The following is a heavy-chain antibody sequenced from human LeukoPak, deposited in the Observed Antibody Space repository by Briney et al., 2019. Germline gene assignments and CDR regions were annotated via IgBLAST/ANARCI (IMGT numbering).Heavy chain of an antibody. D-gene: IGHD4-11*01. V-gene: IGHV1-46*01. J-gene: IGHJ6*03. CDR2: INPSGGTT. Sequence: ASVKVSCKASGNIFTNYYMHWVRQAPGQGPEWMGMINPSGGTTDYAQKFQGRVTITADESTSTAYMELSSLRSEDTAVYYCARGYMTTVTTGLTYYYYMDVWGKGTTVTVSS. CDR3: ARGYMTTVTTGLTYYYYMDV. CDR1: GNIFTNYY.